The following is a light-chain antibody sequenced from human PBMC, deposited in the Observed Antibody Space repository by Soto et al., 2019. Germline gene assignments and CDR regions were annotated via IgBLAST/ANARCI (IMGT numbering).Light chain of an antibody. V-gene: IGLV2-8*01. CDR1: SSDVGAYDY. CDR3: SSFAGSNNFPYV. CDR2: EIN. J-gene: IGLJ1*01. Sequence: SALTPPPSASGSPGQSVTISCTGTSSDVGAYDYVSWYQQHPGKAPKLMIYEINKRPSGVPDRFSGSKSGNTASLTVSGLQAEDEADYYCSSFAGSNNFPYVFGTGTKVTAL.